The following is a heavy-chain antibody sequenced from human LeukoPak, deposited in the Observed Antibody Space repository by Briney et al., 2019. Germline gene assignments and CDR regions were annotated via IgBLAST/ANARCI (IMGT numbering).Heavy chain of an antibody. CDR2: IYYSGST. D-gene: IGHD3-3*01. CDR3: AGVRPYYDFWSGYHRENWFDP. J-gene: IGHJ5*02. CDR1: GGSISSYY. V-gene: IGHV4-59*01. Sequence: SETLSLTCIVSGGSISSYYWSWIRQPPGKGLEWIGYIYYSGSTNYNPSLKSRVTISVDRSKNQFSLKLSSVTAADTAVYYCAGVRPYYDFWSGYHRENWFDPWGQGTLVTVSS.